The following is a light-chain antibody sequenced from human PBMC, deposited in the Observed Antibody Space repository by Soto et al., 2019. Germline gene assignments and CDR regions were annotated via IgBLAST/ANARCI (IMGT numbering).Light chain of an antibody. CDR2: EVY. J-gene: IGLJ2*01. CDR1: DSDVGGYNF. Sequence: QSALTQPPSASVSPGQSVTISCTGTDSDVGGYNFVSWYQQHPGRAPKLMIYEVYQRPSGVPDRFSGSKSGNTASLTVSGLQAEDEANYYCSSYAASDNFVIFGGGTKVTVL. V-gene: IGLV2-8*01. CDR3: SSYAASDNFVI.